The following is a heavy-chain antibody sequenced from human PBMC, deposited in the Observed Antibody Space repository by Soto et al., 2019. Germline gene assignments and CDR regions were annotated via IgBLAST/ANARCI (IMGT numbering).Heavy chain of an antibody. J-gene: IGHJ6*02. Sequence: QVTLKESGPVLVKPTETLTLTCTVSGFSLTTGRMGVSWIRQPPVKALEWLAHIFSDAERSYSTSMQSRLTISQDTSGSQVVLSMTNVDPVDTGTYYCVRMNADSYQLYYAMDVWGHGTTVNVSS. D-gene: IGHD3-10*01. CDR2: IFSDAER. CDR1: GFSLTTGRMG. V-gene: IGHV2-26*01. CDR3: VRMNADSYQLYYAMDV.